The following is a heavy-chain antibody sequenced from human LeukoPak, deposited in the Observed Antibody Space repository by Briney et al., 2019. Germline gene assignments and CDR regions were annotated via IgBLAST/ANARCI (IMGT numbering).Heavy chain of an antibody. Sequence: SETLSLTCAVYGGSFSGYYWSWIRQPPGKGLEWIGEINHSGSTNYNPSLKSRVTISVDTSKNQFSLKLSSVTAADTAVYYCARGYCSGGSRKFDYWGQGTLVTVSS. CDR1: GGSFSGYY. CDR3: ARGYCSGGSRKFDY. V-gene: IGHV4-34*01. CDR2: INHSGST. D-gene: IGHD2-15*01. J-gene: IGHJ4*02.